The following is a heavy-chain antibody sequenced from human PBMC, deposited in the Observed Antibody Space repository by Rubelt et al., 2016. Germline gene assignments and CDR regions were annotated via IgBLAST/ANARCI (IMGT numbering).Heavy chain of an antibody. D-gene: IGHD4-17*01. CDR2: SGST. CDR3: ARQTVTTAGFDY. V-gene: IGHV4-39*01. Sequence: SGSTYYNPSLKSRVTISVDTSKNQFSLKLSSVTAADTAVYYCARQTVTTAGFDYWGQGTLVTVSS. J-gene: IGHJ4*02.